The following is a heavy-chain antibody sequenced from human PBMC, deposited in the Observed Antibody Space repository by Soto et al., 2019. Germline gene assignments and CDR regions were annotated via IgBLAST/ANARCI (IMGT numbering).Heavy chain of an antibody. V-gene: IGHV3-74*01. D-gene: IGHD2-2*01. CDR3: ARGPMYGSSWYDY. CDR2: LNSEGTNT. CDR1: GFSFNNYW. Sequence: GGSLRLSCAASGFSFNNYWMHWLRQAPGKGLVWVSHLNSEGTNTAYADSVKGRFTISRDNAKNTLYLQMNSLRVEDTAVYYCARGPMYGSSWYDYWGQGTLVTVSS. J-gene: IGHJ4*02.